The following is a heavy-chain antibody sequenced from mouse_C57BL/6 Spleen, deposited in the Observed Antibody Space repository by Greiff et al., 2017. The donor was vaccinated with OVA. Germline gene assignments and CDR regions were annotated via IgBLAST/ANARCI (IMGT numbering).Heavy chain of an antibody. CDR3: ERHETTGGRGMDY. Sequence: EAKLVESGGGLVQPKGSLKLSCAASGFSFNTYAMNWVRQAPGKGLEWVARIRSKSNNYATYYADSVKDRFTISRDDSESMLYLQMNNLKTEDTAMYYCERHETTGGRGMDYWGQGTSVTVSS. V-gene: IGHV10-1*01. J-gene: IGHJ4*01. D-gene: IGHD1-1*01. CDR1: GFSFNTYA. CDR2: IRSKSNNYAT.